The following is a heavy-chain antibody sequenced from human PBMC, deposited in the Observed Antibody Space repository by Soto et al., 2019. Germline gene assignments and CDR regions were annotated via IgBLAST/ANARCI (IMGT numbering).Heavy chain of an antibody. CDR1: GFIFGNYM. CDR2: IRDGGEST. CDR3: APHVHCSGGSCHYDAFDI. Sequence: EVQLLESGGGLVQPGASLRLSCAVSGFIFGNYMMTWVRQAPGKGLEWVSTIRDGGESTYYADSVKGRFTISRDNSKNTLYLKMDSLGVEDTAVYYCAPHVHCSGGSCHYDAFDIRGQGTMVTVSS. V-gene: IGHV3-23*01. J-gene: IGHJ3*02. D-gene: IGHD2-15*01.